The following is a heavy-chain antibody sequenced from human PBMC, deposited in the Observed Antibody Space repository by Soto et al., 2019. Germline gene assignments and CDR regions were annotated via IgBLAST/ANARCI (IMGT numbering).Heavy chain of an antibody. Sequence: QVQLVQSGAEVKKPGSSVKVSCKASGGTFSSYTISWVRQAPGQGLEWMGRIIPILGIANYAQKFQGRVTITAGKSTSTAYMGLSSLRSEDTAVYYCARGNQYQPAGVNYYYYYGMDVWGQGNTVTVSS. CDR3: ARGNQYQPAGVNYYYYYGMDV. CDR2: IIPILGIA. D-gene: IGHD2-2*01. CDR1: GGTFSSYT. V-gene: IGHV1-69*02. J-gene: IGHJ6*02.